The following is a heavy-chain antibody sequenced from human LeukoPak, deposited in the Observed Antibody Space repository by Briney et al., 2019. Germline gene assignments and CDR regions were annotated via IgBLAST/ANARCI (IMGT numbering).Heavy chain of an antibody. CDR1: GYSFTIYW. CDR2: IYPGDSDT. Sequence: GESLKISCKGSGYSFTIYWIGWVRQMPGKGLEWMGIIYPGDSDTRYSPSFQGQVTISADKSISTAYLQWGSLKASDTAIYYCARLGYCCSASCYYGMDVWGQGTTVTVSS. V-gene: IGHV5-51*01. CDR3: ARLGYCCSASCYYGMDV. D-gene: IGHD2-2*01. J-gene: IGHJ6*02.